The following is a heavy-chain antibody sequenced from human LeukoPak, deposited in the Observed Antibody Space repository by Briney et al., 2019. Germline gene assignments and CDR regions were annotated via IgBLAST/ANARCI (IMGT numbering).Heavy chain of an antibody. CDR3: ARDRWEYDSGSYWNPLDY. D-gene: IGHD3-10*01. V-gene: IGHV3-20*04. CDR2: INWNGGST. J-gene: IGHJ4*02. CDR1: GFTFSSYE. Sequence: GGSLRLSCAASGFTFSSYEMNWVRQAPGKGLEWVSGINWNGGSTGYADSVKGRFTISRDNAKNSLYLQMNSLRAEDTAVYYCARDRWEYDSGSYWNPLDYWGQGTLVTVSS.